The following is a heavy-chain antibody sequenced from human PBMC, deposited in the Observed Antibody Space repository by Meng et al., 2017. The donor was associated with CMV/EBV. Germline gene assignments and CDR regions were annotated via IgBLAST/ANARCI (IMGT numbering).Heavy chain of an antibody. CDR2: IYWNDDK. V-gene: IGHV2-5*01. J-gene: IGHJ4*02. D-gene: IGHD3-9*01. CDR1: GFSIRTSGLG. Sequence: SGPTLVKPTQTLTLTGTVSGFSIRTSGLGVVWIRQPPGEALEWLALIYWNDDKHFWPSLKTRLTITRDTSRNLVFLTLTDMDPVDTGTYFCARTSRDYDSLTGYYPRGLDYWGQGLKVTVSS. CDR3: ARTSRDYDSLTGYYPRGLDY.